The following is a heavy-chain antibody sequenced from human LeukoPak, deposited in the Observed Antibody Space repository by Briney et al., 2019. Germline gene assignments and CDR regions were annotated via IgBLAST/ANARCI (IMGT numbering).Heavy chain of an antibody. J-gene: IGHJ4*02. Sequence: PGGSLRLSCAACGFTVSSNYMSWVRQAPGKGLEWVSVIYSGGSTYYADSVKGRFTISSDNSKNTLYLQMNSLRAEDTAVYYCAAKNYYGSGSYYKVNDYWGQGTLVTVSS. CDR1: GFTVSSNY. V-gene: IGHV3-66*01. D-gene: IGHD3-10*01. CDR3: AAKNYYGSGSYYKVNDY. CDR2: IYSGGST.